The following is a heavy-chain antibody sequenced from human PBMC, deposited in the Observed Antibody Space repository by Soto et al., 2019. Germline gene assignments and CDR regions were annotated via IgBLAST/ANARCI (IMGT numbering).Heavy chain of an antibody. CDR2: IYYSGST. Sequence: SETLSLTCTVSGGSISSSSCYWGWIRQPPGKGLEWIGSIYYSGSTYYNPSLKSRVTISVDTSKNQFSLKLSSVTAAGTAVYYCARYKSNYYYGMDVWGQGTTVTVS. J-gene: IGHJ6*02. CDR1: GGSISSSSCY. D-gene: IGHD1-20*01. V-gene: IGHV4-39*07. CDR3: ARYKSNYYYGMDV.